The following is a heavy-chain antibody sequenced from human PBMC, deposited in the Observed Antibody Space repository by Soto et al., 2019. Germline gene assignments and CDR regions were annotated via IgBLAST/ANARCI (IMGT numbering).Heavy chain of an antibody. CDR1: GGSIRGYY. J-gene: IGHJ4*02. V-gene: IGHV4-4*07. CDR2: MHTSGST. Sequence: SETLSLTCTVSGGSIRGYYWSWIRQSAGMGLEWIGRMHTSGSTNYNPSLKSRVTISVDMSKNQISLKLTSVTAADTALYYCVRASMPKAHFDSWGQGTLVTVSS. CDR3: VRASMPKAHFDS. D-gene: IGHD2-2*01.